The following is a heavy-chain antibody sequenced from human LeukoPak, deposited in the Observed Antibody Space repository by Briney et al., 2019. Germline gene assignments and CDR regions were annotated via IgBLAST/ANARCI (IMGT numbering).Heavy chain of an antibody. J-gene: IGHJ4*02. CDR2: ISYDGSNK. CDR3: AKESATSQIEY. V-gene: IGHV3-30*18. D-gene: IGHD5-12*01. CDR1: GFTFSSYG. Sequence: GGSLRLSCAASGFTFSSYGMHWVRQAPGKGLEWVAIISYDGSNKFYADSVKGRFTISRDNSKNTLYLQMNSLGAEDTAVYYCAKESATSQIEYWGQGTLVTVSS.